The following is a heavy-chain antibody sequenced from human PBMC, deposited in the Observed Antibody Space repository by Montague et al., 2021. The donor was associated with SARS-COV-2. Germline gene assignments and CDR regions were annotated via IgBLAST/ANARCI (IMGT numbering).Heavy chain of an antibody. CDR3: VRGILSMNMAVVVLLGGIYYFDS. CDR1: GGSIRSGSYY. CDR2: IYSSGST. Sequence: TLSLTCTVSGGSIRSGSYYWSWIRQPAGKGLEWIGRIYSSGSTNYNPSLKSRVTMSVDTSKNQFSLKVSSVTAADTAVYYCVRGILSMNMAVVVLLGGIYYFDSWGQGTLVAVSS. V-gene: IGHV4-61*02. D-gene: IGHD3-22*01. J-gene: IGHJ4*02.